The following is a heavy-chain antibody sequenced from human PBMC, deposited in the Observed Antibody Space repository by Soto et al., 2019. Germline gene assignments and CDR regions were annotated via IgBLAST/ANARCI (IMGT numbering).Heavy chain of an antibody. CDR3: ARHGGCSGGSCYSGEYAFAI. V-gene: IGHV4-59*08. CDR2: IYYSGST. Sequence: SETLSLTCTVSGCSISSYYWSWIRQPPGKGLEWIGYIYYSGSTNYNPSLKSRVTISVDTSKNQFSLKLSSVTAADTAVYYCARHGGCSGGSCYSGEYAFAIWGQGTMVTVSS. D-gene: IGHD2-15*01. CDR1: GCSISSYY. J-gene: IGHJ3*02.